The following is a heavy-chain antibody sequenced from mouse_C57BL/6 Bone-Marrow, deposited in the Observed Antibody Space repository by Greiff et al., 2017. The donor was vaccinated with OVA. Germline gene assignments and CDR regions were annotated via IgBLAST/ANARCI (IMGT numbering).Heavy chain of an antibody. V-gene: IGHV5-6*02. CDR3: ARRGVGLPWFAY. CDR1: GFTFSSYG. J-gene: IGHJ3*01. D-gene: IGHD4-1*01. CDR2: ISSGGSYT. Sequence: EVNLVESGGDLVKPGGSLKLSCAASGFTFSSYGMSWVRQTPDKRLEWVATISSGGSYTYYPDSVKGRFTISRDNAKNTLYLQMSSLKSEDTAMYYCARRGVGLPWFAYWGQGTLVTVSA.